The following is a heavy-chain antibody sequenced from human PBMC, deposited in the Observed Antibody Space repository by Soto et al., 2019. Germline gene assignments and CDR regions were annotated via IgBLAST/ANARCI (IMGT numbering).Heavy chain of an antibody. CDR1: GFSFSASGVG. Sequence: QITLKESGPTLVKPTQTLTLTCTFSGFSFSASGVGVGWIRQPPGEALAWLGLIYWDDDTFYNSSLKSRVTITKDTSKNQVVLTMTNMDPVDTDTYYCAHCGPEGSFHYWGQGTQVTVSS. J-gene: IGHJ4*02. CDR2: IYWDDDT. CDR3: AHCGPEGSFHY. D-gene: IGHD2-15*01. V-gene: IGHV2-5*02.